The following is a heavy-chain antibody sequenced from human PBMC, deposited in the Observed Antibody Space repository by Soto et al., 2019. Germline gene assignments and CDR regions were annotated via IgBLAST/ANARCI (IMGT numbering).Heavy chain of an antibody. J-gene: IGHJ5*02. CDR1: GGSISPYY. V-gene: IGHV4-59*08. CDR3: ASHRNWNPGVDWFDP. CDR2: IYSTGTT. Sequence: SETLSLTCTVSGGSISPYYWSWIRQPPGKGLEWIGYIYSTGTTNYNPSLKSRVTISVDTSKNQFSLKLSSVTAADTAVHYCASHRNWNPGVDWFDPWGQGTLVTVSS. D-gene: IGHD1-1*01.